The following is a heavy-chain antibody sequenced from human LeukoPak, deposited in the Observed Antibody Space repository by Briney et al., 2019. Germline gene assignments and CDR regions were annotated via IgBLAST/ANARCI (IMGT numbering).Heavy chain of an antibody. Sequence: PGGSLRLSCAASGFTFWGYAMNWVRQAPGKGLEWVSSISGSGDSTYYADSVKGRFAISRDNSKNTLYLQMNSLGAEDTAVYYCAKDGMATISYYFDYWGQGTLVTVSS. V-gene: IGHV3-23*01. CDR2: ISGSGDST. D-gene: IGHD5-24*01. J-gene: IGHJ4*02. CDR1: GFTFWGYA. CDR3: AKDGMATISYYFDY.